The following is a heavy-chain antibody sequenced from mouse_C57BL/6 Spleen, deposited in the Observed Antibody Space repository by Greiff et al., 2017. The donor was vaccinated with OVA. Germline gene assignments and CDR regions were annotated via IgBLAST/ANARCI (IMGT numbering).Heavy chain of an antibody. J-gene: IGHJ4*01. CDR1: GYTFTSYW. CDR3: ASAYYSYAFDY. D-gene: IGHD2-12*01. Sequence: QVQLQQPGAELVKPGASVKLSCKASGYTFTSYWMQWVKQRPGQGLEWIGEIDPSDSYTNYNQKFKGKATLTVDTSSSTAYMQLSSLTSEDSAVYYCASAYYSYAFDYWGQGTSLTVSS. V-gene: IGHV1-50*01. CDR2: IDPSDSYT.